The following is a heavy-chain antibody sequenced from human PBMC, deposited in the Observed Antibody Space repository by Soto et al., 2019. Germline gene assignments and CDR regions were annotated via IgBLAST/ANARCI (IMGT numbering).Heavy chain of an antibody. CDR3: ARRSRGGSSGGVNYYYGMDV. CDR2: IDPSDSYT. CDR1: GYSFTSYW. V-gene: IGHV5-10-1*01. D-gene: IGHD1-26*01. Sequence: GESLKISCKGSGYSFTSYWISWVRQMPGKGLEWMGRIDPSDSYTNYSPSFQGHVTISADKSISTAYLQWSSLKASDTAMYYCARRSRGGSSGGVNYYYGMDVWGQGTTVTVS. J-gene: IGHJ6*02.